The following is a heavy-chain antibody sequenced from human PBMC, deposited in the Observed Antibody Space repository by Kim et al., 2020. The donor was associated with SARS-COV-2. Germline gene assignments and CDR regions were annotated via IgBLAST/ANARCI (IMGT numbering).Heavy chain of an antibody. D-gene: IGHD2-15*01. J-gene: IGHJ4*02. CDR2: IYYSGST. CDR1: GGSISSGGYY. Sequence: SETLSLTCTVSGGSISSGGYYWSWIRQHPGKGLEWIGYIYYSGSTYYNPSLKSRVTISVDTSKNQFSLKLSSVTAADTAVYYCARELNVHCSGCSCYSGGGYWGQGTLVTVSS. CDR3: ARELNVHCSGCSCYSGGGY. V-gene: IGHV4-31*03.